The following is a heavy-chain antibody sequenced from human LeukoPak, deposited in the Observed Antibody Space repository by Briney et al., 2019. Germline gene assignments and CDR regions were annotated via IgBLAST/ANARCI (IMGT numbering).Heavy chain of an antibody. Sequence: GASVKVSCKASGYTFTSYGISWVRQAPGQGLERMGWISAYNGNTNYAQKLQGRVTMTTDTSTSTAYMELRSLRSDDTAVYYCARDSQGGVTYYDFWSGYPYYYYGMDVWGQGTTVTVSS. J-gene: IGHJ6*02. CDR2: ISAYNGNT. CDR3: ARDSQGGVTYYDFWSGYPYYYYGMDV. D-gene: IGHD3-3*01. CDR1: GYTFTSYG. V-gene: IGHV1-18*01.